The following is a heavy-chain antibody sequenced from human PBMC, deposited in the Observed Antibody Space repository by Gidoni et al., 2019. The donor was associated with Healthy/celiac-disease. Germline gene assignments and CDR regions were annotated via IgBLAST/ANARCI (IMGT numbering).Heavy chain of an antibody. CDR2: ISSSSSYI. CDR1: GFTFSSYS. J-gene: IGHJ4*02. Sequence: EVQLVESGGGLVKPGGSLRLSCAASGFTFSSYSMNWVRQAPGKGLEWVSSISSSSSYIYYADSVKGRFTISRDNAKNSLYLQMNSLRAEDTAVYYCARDLRYYDFWSDHEAFDYWGQGTLVTVSS. V-gene: IGHV3-21*01. CDR3: ARDLRYYDFWSDHEAFDY. D-gene: IGHD3-3*01.